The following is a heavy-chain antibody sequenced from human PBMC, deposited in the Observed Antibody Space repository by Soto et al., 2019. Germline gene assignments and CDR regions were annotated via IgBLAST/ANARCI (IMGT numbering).Heavy chain of an antibody. Sequence: GGSLRLSCAASGFTFSSYGMHWVRQAPGKGLEWVAVISYDGSNKYYADSVKGRFTISRDNSKNTLYLQMNSLRAEDTAVYHCAKSGNCPLDYWGQGTLVTVSS. CDR2: ISYDGSNK. CDR3: AKSGNCPLDY. D-gene: IGHD1-26*01. J-gene: IGHJ4*02. V-gene: IGHV3-30*18. CDR1: GFTFSSYG.